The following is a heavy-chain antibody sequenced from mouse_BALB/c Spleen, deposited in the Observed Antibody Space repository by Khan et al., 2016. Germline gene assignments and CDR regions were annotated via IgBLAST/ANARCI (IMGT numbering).Heavy chain of an antibody. J-gene: IGHJ4*01. V-gene: IGHV7-3*02. CDR3: ARGGGPSGYAMDY. D-gene: IGHD3-1*01. CDR1: GFTFTDYY. Sequence: EVELVESGGGLVQPGGSLRLSCATSGFTFTDYYMSWVRQPPGKALEWLGFIRNKANGYTTEYRASVQGRFTISRDNSQSILYLQMNTLRAEDSATDYCARGGGPSGYAMDYGGQGTSVTVSS. CDR2: IRNKANGYTT.